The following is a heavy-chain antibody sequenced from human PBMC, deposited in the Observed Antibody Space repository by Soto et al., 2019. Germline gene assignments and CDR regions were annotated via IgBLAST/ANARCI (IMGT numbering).Heavy chain of an antibody. V-gene: IGHV3-11*01. CDR3: AKMSSENYYDPVFS. D-gene: IGHD3-22*01. CDR1: GFTFSDYY. J-gene: IGHJ4*02. CDR2: ISRSGNTI. Sequence: QVQLVESGGGLVQTSGSLRIACVASGFTFSDYYMSWVRQAPGKGLEWVSYISRSGNTIYYADSVKGRFPLSRYNAKHSVYLHMSSLRAEDTALYFCAKMSSENYYDPVFSWGQGTLVTVSS.